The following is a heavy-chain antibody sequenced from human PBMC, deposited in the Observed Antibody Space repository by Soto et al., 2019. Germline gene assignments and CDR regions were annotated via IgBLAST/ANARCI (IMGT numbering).Heavy chain of an antibody. CDR2: INGRSNYV. J-gene: IGHJ4*02. D-gene: IGHD1-26*01. CDR1: EFSFSSYA. V-gene: IGHV3-21*01. CDR3: AREDGVVGSSSAFDH. Sequence: PGGSLRLSCAASEFSFSSYALNWVRQAPGKGLEWVSSINGRSNYVYYADSVKGRFTISRDNAKNSLYLQMNRLRAEDTAIYYCAREDGVVGSSSAFDHWGLGTLVTVSS.